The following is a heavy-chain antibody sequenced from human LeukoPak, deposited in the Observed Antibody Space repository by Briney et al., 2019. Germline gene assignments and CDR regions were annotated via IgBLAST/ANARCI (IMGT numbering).Heavy chain of an antibody. Sequence: GGSLRLSCAASGFTFSSYSMNWVRQAPGKGLEWVSSISSSSSYIYYADSVKGRFTISRDNAKNSLYLQMNSLRAEDTAVYYCARPGYGYGYAFAFDIWGQGTMVTVSS. D-gene: IGHD5-18*01. J-gene: IGHJ3*02. V-gene: IGHV3-21*01. CDR1: GFTFSSYS. CDR3: ARPGYGYGYAFAFDI. CDR2: ISSSSSYI.